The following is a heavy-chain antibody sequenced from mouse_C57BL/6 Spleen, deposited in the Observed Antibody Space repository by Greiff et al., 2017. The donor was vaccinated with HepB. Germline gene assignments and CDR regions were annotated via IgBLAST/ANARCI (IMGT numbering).Heavy chain of an antibody. V-gene: IGHV1-82*01. CDR3: ARSGDYEGYAMDY. J-gene: IGHJ4*01. D-gene: IGHD2-4*01. CDR1: GYAFSSSW. CDR2: IYPGDGDT. Sequence: QQSGPELVKPGASVKISCKASGYAFSSSWMNWVKQRPGKGLEWIGRIYPGDGDTNDNGKFKGKATLTADKSSSTDYMQLSSLTSEDSAVYVSARSGDYEGYAMDYWGQGTSVTVSS.